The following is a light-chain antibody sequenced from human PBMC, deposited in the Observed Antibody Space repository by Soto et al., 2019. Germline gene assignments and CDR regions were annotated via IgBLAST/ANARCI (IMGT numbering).Light chain of an antibody. J-gene: IGLJ2*01. Sequence: QSVLTQPASVSGSPGPTITISCTGTSSDVGGYNYVSWYQQHPGKDPKLMIYDVSNRPSGVSNRFSGSKSGNTASLTISGLQVDDEADYYCSSYTSSSTLVVFGGGTKVTVL. CDR3: SSYTSSSTLVV. V-gene: IGLV2-14*01. CDR2: DVS. CDR1: SSDVGGYNY.